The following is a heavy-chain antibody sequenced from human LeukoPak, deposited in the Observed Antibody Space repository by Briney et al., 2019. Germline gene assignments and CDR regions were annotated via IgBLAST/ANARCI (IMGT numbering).Heavy chain of an antibody. V-gene: IGHV3-23*01. CDR1: GFIFSTYA. CDR3: AKENPVGGTNYFDY. CDR2: ITGSGDST. J-gene: IGHJ4*02. Sequence: GGSLRLSCAASGFIFSTYAMRWVRQAPGKGLEWVSAITGSGDSTYYADSVKGRFTISRDNSKNTLSLQMNSLRAEDTAVYYCAKENPVGGTNYFDYWGQRTLVTVPS. D-gene: IGHD1-26*01.